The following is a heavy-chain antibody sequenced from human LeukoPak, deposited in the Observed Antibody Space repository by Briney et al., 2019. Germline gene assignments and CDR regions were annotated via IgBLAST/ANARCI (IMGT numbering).Heavy chain of an antibody. D-gene: IGHD5-24*01. CDR1: GFTFSGSA. CDR3: TRTRDGNNAWIFDY. CDR2: IRSKANSYAT. J-gene: IGHJ4*02. V-gene: IGHV3-73*01. Sequence: PGGSLRLSCAASGFTFSGSAMHWVRQASGKGLEWVGRIRSKANSYATAYAASVKVRFTISRDDSKNTAYLQMNSLKTEDTAVYYCTRTRDGNNAWIFDYWGQGTLVTVSS.